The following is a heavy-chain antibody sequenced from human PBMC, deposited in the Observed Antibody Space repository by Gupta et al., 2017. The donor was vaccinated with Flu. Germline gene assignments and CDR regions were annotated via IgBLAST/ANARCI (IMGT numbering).Heavy chain of an antibody. D-gene: IGHD4-17*01. Sequence: EVQLLESGGDLAQPGGSLRLSCAGSGFTFDAFGMRWVRQAPGKGLEWVSTISGGTTYYADSVKGRFTISRDTSRNTLFLQMNSLRAEDTAVYYCVKDAGYGEYAYWGQGTLLTVSS. V-gene: IGHV3-23*01. CDR3: VKDAGYGEYAY. CDR1: GFTFDAFG. J-gene: IGHJ1*01. CDR2: ISGGTT.